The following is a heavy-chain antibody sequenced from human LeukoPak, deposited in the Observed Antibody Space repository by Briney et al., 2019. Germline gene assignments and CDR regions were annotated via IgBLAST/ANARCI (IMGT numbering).Heavy chain of an antibody. V-gene: IGHV1-8*01. D-gene: IGHD3-10*01. Sequence: GASVKVSCKTSGYPFSNYDINWVRQATGQGLEWIGWINPHSGKTGYAQKFQGRVTMTRDTSVGTAYMELSSLRSEDTAVYYCARAIRRGELERYWGQGTLVTVSS. CDR2: INPHSGKT. CDR1: GYPFSNYD. J-gene: IGHJ4*02. CDR3: ARAIRRGELERY.